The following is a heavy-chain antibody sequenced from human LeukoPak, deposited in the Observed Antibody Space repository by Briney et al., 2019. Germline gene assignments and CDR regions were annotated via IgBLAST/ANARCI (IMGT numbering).Heavy chain of an antibody. Sequence: PSETLSLTCTVSGYSISSGYYWSWIRQPPGKGLEWIGYIYYSGSTNYNPSLKSRVTISVDTSKNQFSLKLSSVTAADTAVYYCARHSPYSSSWFHPYWYFDLWGRGTLVTVSS. D-gene: IGHD6-13*01. CDR3: ARHSPYSSSWFHPYWYFDL. CDR1: GYSISSGYY. CDR2: IYYSGST. V-gene: IGHV4-59*08. J-gene: IGHJ2*01.